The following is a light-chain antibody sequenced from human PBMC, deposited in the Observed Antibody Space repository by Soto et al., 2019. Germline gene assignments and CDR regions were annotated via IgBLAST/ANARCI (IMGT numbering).Light chain of an antibody. CDR3: QQYNTYPWT. CDR1: QSIRRW. Sequence: DIQMTQSPSTLSASVGDRVTITCRASQSIRRWLAWYQQKPEKAPKLLIYEASILHSGVPSRFSGSGSGTEFTLTISSLQSDDFATYYYQQYNTYPWTFGQGTKVEIK. J-gene: IGKJ1*01. V-gene: IGKV1-5*03. CDR2: EAS.